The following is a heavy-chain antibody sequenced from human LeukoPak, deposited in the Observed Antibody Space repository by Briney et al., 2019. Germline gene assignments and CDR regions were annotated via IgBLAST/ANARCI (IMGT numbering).Heavy chain of an antibody. Sequence: PGGSLRLSCAASGFTFSSYWMHWVRQAPGKGLVWVSRINSDGSSTSYADSVKGRFTISRDNAKNTLYLQMNSLRAEDTAVYYCARVPPRGSSSSLGDYWGQGTLVTVSS. J-gene: IGHJ4*02. D-gene: IGHD6-6*01. V-gene: IGHV3-74*01. CDR3: ARVPPRGSSSSLGDY. CDR2: INSDGSST. CDR1: GFTFSSYW.